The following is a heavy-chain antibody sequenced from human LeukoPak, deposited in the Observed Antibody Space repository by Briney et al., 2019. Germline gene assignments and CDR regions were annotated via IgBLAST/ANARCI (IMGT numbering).Heavy chain of an antibody. CDR3: ARSRGYFDY. Sequence: SETLSLTCTASGGSLSSYYWSWIRQPPGKGLEWIGYIYYSGSTNYNPSLKSRVIISVDTSKNQFSLKLSSVTAADTAVYYCARSRGYFDYWGQGTLVTVSS. CDR1: GGSLSSYY. V-gene: IGHV4-59*01. J-gene: IGHJ4*02. D-gene: IGHD5/OR15-5a*01. CDR2: IYYSGST.